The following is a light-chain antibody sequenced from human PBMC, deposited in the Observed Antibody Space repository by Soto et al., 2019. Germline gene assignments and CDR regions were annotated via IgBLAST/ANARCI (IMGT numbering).Light chain of an antibody. V-gene: IGKV1-12*01. Sequence: IQMTQSPSSVSASVGDRVSITCRASRGISTWVAWYQQKPGKAPRLLIYAASSLQSGVPSRFSGSGSGTDFTLTISSLQPEDFATYYCQQLNSYPITFGQGTRLEIK. CDR1: RGISTW. CDR3: QQLNSYPIT. CDR2: AAS. J-gene: IGKJ5*01.